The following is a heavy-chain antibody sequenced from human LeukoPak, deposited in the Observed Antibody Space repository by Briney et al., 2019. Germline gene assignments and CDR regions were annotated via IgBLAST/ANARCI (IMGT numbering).Heavy chain of an antibody. Sequence: APVKVSCKASGYTFTSYYMHWVRQAPGQGLEWMGGIIPIFGTANYAQKFQGRVTITADESTSTAYMELSSLRSEDTAVYYCARESRNYDFWSGSNLWGQGTLVTVSS. D-gene: IGHD3-3*01. CDR3: ARESRNYDFWSGSNL. J-gene: IGHJ5*02. V-gene: IGHV1-69*13. CDR1: GYTFTSYY. CDR2: IIPIFGTA.